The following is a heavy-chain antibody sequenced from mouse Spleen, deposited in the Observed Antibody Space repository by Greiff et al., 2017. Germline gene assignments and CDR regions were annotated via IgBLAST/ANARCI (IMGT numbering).Heavy chain of an antibody. V-gene: IGHV2-2*02. Sequence: VKLMESGPGLVQPSQSLSITCTVSGFSLTSYGVHWVRQSPGKGLEWLGVIWSGGSTDYNAAFISRLSISKDNSKSQVFFKMNSLQANDTAIYYCARKRTGTFYAMDYWGQGTSVTVSS. CDR2: IWSGGST. CDR1: GFSLTSYG. J-gene: IGHJ4*01. CDR3: ARKRTGTFYAMDY. D-gene: IGHD4-1*01.